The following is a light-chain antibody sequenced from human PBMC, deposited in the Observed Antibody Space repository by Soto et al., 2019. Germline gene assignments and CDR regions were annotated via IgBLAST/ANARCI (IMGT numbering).Light chain of an antibody. CDR2: GAS. CDR3: QQYGSSPYT. Sequence: EIVLTQSPGTLSLSPGERATLSCRASQSVNSNYLAWYQQTPGQAPRLLIYGASSRATGIPDRFSGRWSGTDFTLTISRLEPVDFAVYYCQQYGSSPYTFGQGTKLEIK. V-gene: IGKV3-20*01. J-gene: IGKJ2*01. CDR1: QSVNSNY.